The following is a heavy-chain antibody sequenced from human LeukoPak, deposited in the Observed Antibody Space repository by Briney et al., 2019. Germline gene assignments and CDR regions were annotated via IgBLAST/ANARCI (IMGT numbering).Heavy chain of an antibody. CDR2: VYHSGST. V-gene: IGHV4-59*08. CDR1: GGSISTYY. D-gene: IGHD3-16*01. J-gene: IGHJ3*02. CDR3: ARLGAVSVAFDI. Sequence: PSETLSLTCTVSGGSISTYYWSWIRQPPGKGLEWLGYVYHSGSTNYNPSLKSRVTISVDTSKKQFSLKVTPVTAADTAVYYCARLGAVSVAFDIWGQGTMVTIS.